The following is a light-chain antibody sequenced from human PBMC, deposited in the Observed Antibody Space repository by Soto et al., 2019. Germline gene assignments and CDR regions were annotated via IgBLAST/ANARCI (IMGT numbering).Light chain of an antibody. CDR1: QSISSY. CDR3: QHRSNWPL. Sequence: EIVLTQSPATLSLSPGERATLSCRASQSISSYLAWYQQKPGQAPRLLIYDASNRATGIPARFSGSGSGTDFTLTISSLEPEDFAVYYCQHRSNWPLFGPGTKVDIK. J-gene: IGKJ3*01. V-gene: IGKV3-11*01. CDR2: DAS.